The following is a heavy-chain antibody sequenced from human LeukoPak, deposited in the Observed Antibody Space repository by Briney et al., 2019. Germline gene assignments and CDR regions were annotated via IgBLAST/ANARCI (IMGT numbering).Heavy chain of an antibody. CDR2: ISYDGSNK. V-gene: IGHV3-30*03. D-gene: IGHD4-23*01. CDR3: ARDPTRYASTTVVASNFDY. J-gene: IGHJ4*02. Sequence: GGSLRLSCAASGFTFSKYGMHWVRQAPGKGLEWVAVISYDGSNKNHADSVKGRFTISRDNAKNSLYLQMNSLRDEDTAVYYCARDPTRYASTTVVASNFDYWGQGTLVTVSS. CDR1: GFTFSKYG.